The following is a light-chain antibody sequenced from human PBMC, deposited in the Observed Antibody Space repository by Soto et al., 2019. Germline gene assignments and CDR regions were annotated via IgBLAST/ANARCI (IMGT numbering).Light chain of an antibody. Sequence: DIQMTQSPSSLSASVGDRVTITCRASQSISNYLTWYQQKPGKAPDLLIYAASSLQSGVPSRFSGSGSGTDFTLTISSLQPEDFATYYCQQSYSTSCTVGQGTKVDIK. CDR3: QQSYSTSCT. CDR1: QSISNY. V-gene: IGKV1-39*01. J-gene: IGKJ2*02. CDR2: AAS.